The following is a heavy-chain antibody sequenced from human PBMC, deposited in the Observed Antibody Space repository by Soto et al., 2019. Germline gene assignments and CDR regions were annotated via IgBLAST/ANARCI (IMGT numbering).Heavy chain of an antibody. V-gene: IGHV4-59*01. J-gene: IGHJ4*02. CDR3: ARSDGRY. Sequence: SETLSLTCTVSGGSTSSYYWSWIRQPPGKGLEWIGYIYYSGSTNCNPSLKSRVTISVDTSKNQFSLKLSSVTAADTAVYYCARSDGRYWGQGTLVTVSS. CDR2: IYYSGST. CDR1: GGSTSSYY.